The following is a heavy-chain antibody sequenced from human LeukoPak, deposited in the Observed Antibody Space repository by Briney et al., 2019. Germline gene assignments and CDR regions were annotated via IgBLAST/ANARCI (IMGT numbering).Heavy chain of an antibody. CDR1: GGSISSYY. Sequence: PSETLSLTCTVSGGSISSYYWSWIRQPPGKGLEYIGYIYYSGSINYNPSLKSRVTISVDTSKNQFSLKLSSVTAADTAVYYCARTLRGVMLYNFDCWGQGTLVTVSS. CDR3: ARTLRGVMLYNFDC. CDR2: IYYSGSI. V-gene: IGHV4-59*01. D-gene: IGHD3-16*01. J-gene: IGHJ4*02.